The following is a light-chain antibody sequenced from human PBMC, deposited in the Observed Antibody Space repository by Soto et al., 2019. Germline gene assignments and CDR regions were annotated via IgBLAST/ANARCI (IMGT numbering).Light chain of an antibody. Sequence: DIGMTQSPDSLAVSLGERATINCKSSQSVLYSSNNKNYLAWYQRKPGQPPKLLIYWASTRESGVPDRFSGSGSGTDFTLTISSLQAEDVAVYYCQQYYSTPVTFGPGTKVDIK. CDR1: QSVLYSSNNKNY. V-gene: IGKV4-1*01. J-gene: IGKJ3*01. CDR2: WAS. CDR3: QQYYSTPVT.